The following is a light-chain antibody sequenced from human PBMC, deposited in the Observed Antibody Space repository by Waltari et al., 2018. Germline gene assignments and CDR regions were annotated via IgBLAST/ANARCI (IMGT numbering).Light chain of an antibody. CDR3: QSYDSSLSGRV. CDR1: SSNIGTGHD. V-gene: IGLV1-40*01. Sequence: QSVLTQPPSVSGAPGQRVIISCTGSSSNIGTGHDVHWYQQLPGTAPKLLISANTNQPSGFPDRFSASKSGTSASLASTVLQAEDEADYYCQSYDSSLSGRVFGGGTKLTVL. J-gene: IGLJ3*02. CDR2: ANT.